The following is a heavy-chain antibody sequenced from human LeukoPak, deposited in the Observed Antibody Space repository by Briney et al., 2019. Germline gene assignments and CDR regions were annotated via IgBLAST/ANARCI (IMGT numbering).Heavy chain of an antibody. CDR2: IRSKANSYAT. D-gene: IGHD3-10*01. Sequence: PGGSLRLSCATSGFTFSGSAIHWVRQASGKGLEWVGRIRSKANSYATTDVASVRGRFSISRDDSKNTAYLQMNSLGDEDTAVYYCARVHGSGSYSPHDNYWGQGTLVTVSS. J-gene: IGHJ4*02. CDR1: GFTFSGSA. CDR3: ARVHGSGSYSPHDNY. V-gene: IGHV3-73*01.